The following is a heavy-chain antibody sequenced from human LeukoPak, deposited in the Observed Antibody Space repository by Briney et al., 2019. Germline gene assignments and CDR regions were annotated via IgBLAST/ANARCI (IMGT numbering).Heavy chain of an antibody. CDR2: IVIGGDT. J-gene: IGHJ4*02. Sequence: GGSLRLSCGASGFTFRNYDMHWVRQAAGKGLEWVSTIVIGGDTYYPGSVKGRFTISRENSKNSLYLQMNGLRAGDTAVYYCARGEFYGSGSYLFDYWGQGTLVTVSS. CDR1: GFTFRNYD. D-gene: IGHD3-10*01. CDR3: ARGEFYGSGSYLFDY. V-gene: IGHV3-13*01.